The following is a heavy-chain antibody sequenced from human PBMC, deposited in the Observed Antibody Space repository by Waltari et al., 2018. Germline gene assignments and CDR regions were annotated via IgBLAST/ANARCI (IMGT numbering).Heavy chain of an antibody. CDR3: ARMVGPTYYHGLDV. Sequence: QVTLKESGPALVKPTQTLTLTCTVSGLSLSSSGTRVRWVRQPPGKALEWLARIDWDEDKYYSPSLKARLTISKDTFKNQVVLTMTNVDPVDTATYYCARMVGPTYYHGLDVWGQGTTVIVSS. V-gene: IGHV2-70*04. J-gene: IGHJ6*02. D-gene: IGHD1-26*01. CDR1: GLSLSSSGTR. CDR2: IDWDEDK.